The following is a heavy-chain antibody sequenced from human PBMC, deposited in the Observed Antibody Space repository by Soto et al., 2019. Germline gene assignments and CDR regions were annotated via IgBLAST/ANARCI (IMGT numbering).Heavy chain of an antibody. CDR1: GGTFSSYA. CDR3: ASDEGIAVAGTHYYYGMDV. V-gene: IGHV1-69*01. Sequence: QVQLVQSGAEVKKPGSSVKVSCKASGGTFSSYAISWARQAPGQGLEWMGGVIPIFGTANYAQKFQGRVTITADESTSTAYMELSSLRSEDTAVYYCASDEGIAVAGTHYYYGMDVWGQGTTVTVSS. J-gene: IGHJ6*02. CDR2: VIPIFGTA. D-gene: IGHD6-19*01.